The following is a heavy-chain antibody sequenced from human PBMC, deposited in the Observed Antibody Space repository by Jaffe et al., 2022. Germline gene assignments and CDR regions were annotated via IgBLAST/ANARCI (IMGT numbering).Heavy chain of an antibody. CDR3: ARVEIVATILGYYFDY. CDR1: GYTFTSYA. V-gene: IGHV1-3*01. CDR2: INAGNGNT. D-gene: IGHD5-12*01. Sequence: QVQLVQSGAEVKKPGASVKVSCKASGYTFTSYAMHWVRQAPGQRLEWMGWINAGNGNTKYSQKFQGRVTITRDTSASTAYMELSSLRSEDTAVYYCARVEIVATILGYYFDYWGQGTLVTVSS. J-gene: IGHJ4*02.